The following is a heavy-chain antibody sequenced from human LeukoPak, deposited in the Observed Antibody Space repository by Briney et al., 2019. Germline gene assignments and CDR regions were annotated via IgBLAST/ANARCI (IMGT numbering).Heavy chain of an antibody. CDR3: ATETRTLYFDL. CDR1: GYTFTGYY. Sequence: ASVKVSCKASGYTFTGYYMHWVRQAHGQGLEWMGWINPNSGGTNYAQKFQGRVTMTRETSISTAYMELSRMRSDDTAVYYCATETRTLYFDLWGRGTLVIVSS. CDR2: INPNSGGT. V-gene: IGHV1-2*02. D-gene: IGHD1-14*01. J-gene: IGHJ2*01.